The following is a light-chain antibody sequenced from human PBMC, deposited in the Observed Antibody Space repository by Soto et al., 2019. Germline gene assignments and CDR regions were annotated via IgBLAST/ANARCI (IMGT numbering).Light chain of an antibody. CDR2: EVH. Sequence: QSVLTQPPSASGSPGQSVTISCTGTRSDDGSYNYVSWYQQRPGKAPKLMIYEVHKRPSGVPDRFSGSKSGNTASLTVSGLQAEDEADYYCSSYAGSNNFVAFGSGTKLTVL. CDR1: RSDDGSYNY. J-gene: IGLJ1*01. V-gene: IGLV2-8*01. CDR3: SSYAGSNNFVA.